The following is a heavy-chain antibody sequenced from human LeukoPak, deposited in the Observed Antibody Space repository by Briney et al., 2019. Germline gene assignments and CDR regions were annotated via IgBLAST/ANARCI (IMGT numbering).Heavy chain of an antibody. CDR2: ISSSSSYI. CDR3: ARDEDDFWSGYYYGMDV. CDR1: GFTFSSYS. D-gene: IGHD3-3*01. V-gene: IGHV3-21*01. J-gene: IGHJ6*02. Sequence: GGSLRLSCAASGFTFSSYSTNWVRQAPGKGLERVSSISSSSSYIYYADSVKGRFTISRDNAKNSLYLQMNSLRAEDTAVYYCARDEDDFWSGYYYGMDVWGQGTTVTVSS.